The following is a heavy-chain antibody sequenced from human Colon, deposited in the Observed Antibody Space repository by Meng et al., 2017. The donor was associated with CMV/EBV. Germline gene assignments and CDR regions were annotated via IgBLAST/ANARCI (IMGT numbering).Heavy chain of an antibody. V-gene: IGHV1-8*01. CDR2: MNPNSGKT. CDR3: TRGVGNWFDP. CDR1: GYTFTSFD. Sequence: ASVTVSCKASGYTFTSFDINWVRQATGQGLEWMGWMNPNSGKTLYAQKFQHRVTMTRNTSISTAYMDLSSLTSEDTAVYYCTRGVGNWFDPWGQGTLVTVSS. J-gene: IGHJ5*02.